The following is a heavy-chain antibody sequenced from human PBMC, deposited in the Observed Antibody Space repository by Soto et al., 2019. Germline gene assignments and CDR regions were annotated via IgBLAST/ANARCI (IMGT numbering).Heavy chain of an antibody. CDR2: ISYDGSNK. Sequence: ESGGGVVQPGRSLRLSCAASGFTFSSYGMHWVRQAPGKGLEWVAVISYDGSNKYYADSVKGRFTISRDNSKNTLYLQMNSLRAEDTAVYYCAKASWATVTTAILSRLDYWGQGTLVTVSS. J-gene: IGHJ4*02. CDR3: AKASWATVTTAILSRLDY. V-gene: IGHV3-30*18. CDR1: GFTFSSYG. D-gene: IGHD4-17*01.